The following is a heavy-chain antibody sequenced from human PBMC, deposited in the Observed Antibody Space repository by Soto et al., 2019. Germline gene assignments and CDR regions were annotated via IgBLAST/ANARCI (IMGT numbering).Heavy chain of an antibody. CDR2: IYHSGGT. J-gene: IGHJ5*02. Sequence: QVQLQESGPGLVKPSGTLSLTCAVSGGSISSSNWWSWVRQPPGKGVEWIGEIYHSGGTYYNPSLKSRVTISVDKSKNQFSLKLSSVTAADTAVYYCARALRLITESNWFDPWGQGTLVTVSS. D-gene: IGHD3-22*01. CDR1: GGSISSSNW. V-gene: IGHV4-4*02. CDR3: ARALRLITESNWFDP.